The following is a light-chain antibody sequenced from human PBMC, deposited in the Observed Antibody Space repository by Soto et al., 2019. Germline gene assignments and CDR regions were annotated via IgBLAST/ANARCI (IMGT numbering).Light chain of an antibody. CDR1: SSDVGGYDY. J-gene: IGLJ2*01. CDR2: NVR. V-gene: IGLV2-14*01. Sequence: QSVLTQPASVSGSPGQSITISCNGTSSDVGGYDYVSWYQQHPGKAPKLMIYNVRNRPSGVSNRFSGSKAGNTASLTISGLQAEDEAAYYCSSYTSSSTVVFGGGTKLTVL. CDR3: SSYTSSSTVV.